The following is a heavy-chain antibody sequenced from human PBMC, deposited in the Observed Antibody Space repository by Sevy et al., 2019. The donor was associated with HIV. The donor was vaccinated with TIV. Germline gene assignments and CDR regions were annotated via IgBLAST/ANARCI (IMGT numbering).Heavy chain of an antibody. CDR1: GFNFSSYW. V-gene: IGHV3-74*01. D-gene: IGHD4-17*01. J-gene: IGHJ6*02. CDR3: ARAESVSTRNAMDV. CDR2: ISSDGSIT. Sequence: GGSLRLSCAASGFNFSSYWMHWVRQAPGKGLVWVSRISSDGSITNYADSVKGGFTFSRDNAKNTVYLQMNSLRVEDTALYYCARAESVSTRNAMDVWGQGTTVTVSS.